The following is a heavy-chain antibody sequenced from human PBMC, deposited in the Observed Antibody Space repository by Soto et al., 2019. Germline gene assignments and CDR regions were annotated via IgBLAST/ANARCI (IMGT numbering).Heavy chain of an antibody. CDR3: ASLWWDFWSGYHSGMDV. Sequence: QVQLQESGPGLVKPSETLSLTCTVSGGSISSYYWSWIRQPAGKGLEWIGRIYTSGSTNYNPSLKSRVIMSVDTSKNQFPLPLSSVTAADTAVYYCASLWWDFWSGYHSGMDVWGQGTTGTVSS. J-gene: IGHJ6*02. CDR1: GGSISSYY. CDR2: IYTSGST. D-gene: IGHD3-3*01. V-gene: IGHV4-4*07.